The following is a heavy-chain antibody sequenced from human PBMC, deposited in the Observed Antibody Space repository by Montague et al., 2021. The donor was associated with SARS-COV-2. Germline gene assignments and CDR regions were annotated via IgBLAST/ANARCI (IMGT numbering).Heavy chain of an antibody. Sequence: SETLSLTCSVSGDSITNPYWSWIRQPAGQGLEWIGRMHFTGKTNFIPFFSSRLTISAATSKDQFSLKLTSVTAADTAIYFCAGDRFDFGAGRQVTIDFWGQGTLVTVSS. CDR2: MHFTGKT. J-gene: IGHJ4*02. D-gene: IGHD3-10*01. CDR3: AGDRFDFGAGRQVTIDF. CDR1: GDSITNPY. V-gene: IGHV4-4*07.